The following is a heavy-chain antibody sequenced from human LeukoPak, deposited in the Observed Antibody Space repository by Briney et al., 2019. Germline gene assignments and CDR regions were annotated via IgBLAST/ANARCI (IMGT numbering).Heavy chain of an antibody. J-gene: IGHJ4*02. V-gene: IGHV3-30-3*01. CDR2: ISYDGSNK. CDR3: ARAPLSSGYYFDY. D-gene: IGHD3-22*01. CDR1: GFTFSSYA. Sequence: GRSLRLSCAASGFTFSSYAMHWVRQAPGKGLEWVAVISYDGSNKYYADSVKGRFTISRDNSKNTLYLQMNSLRAEDTAVYYCARAPLSSGYYFDYWGQGTLVTVSS.